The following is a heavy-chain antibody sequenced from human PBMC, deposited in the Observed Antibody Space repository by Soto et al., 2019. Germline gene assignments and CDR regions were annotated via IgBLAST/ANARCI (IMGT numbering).Heavy chain of an antibody. Sequence: QVQLVESGGGVVQPGRSLRLSCAASGFTFSSYGMHWVRQAPGKGLEWVAVIWYDGSNKYYADSVKGRFTISRDNSKNTLYLQMNSLRAEDTAVYYCAREDSSSPLDYWGQGTLVTVSS. CDR2: IWYDGSNK. J-gene: IGHJ4*02. V-gene: IGHV3-33*01. CDR3: AREDSSSPLDY. D-gene: IGHD6-6*01. CDR1: GFTFSSYG.